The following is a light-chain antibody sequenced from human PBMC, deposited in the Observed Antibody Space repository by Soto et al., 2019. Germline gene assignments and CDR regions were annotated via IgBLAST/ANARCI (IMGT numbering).Light chain of an antibody. J-gene: IGLJ1*01. CDR3: SSYTTSVTYV. Sequence: QSALTQPASVSGSPGQSITISCTGTSSDVGAYNSVFWYQQHPGKAPKLIIYDVSTRPSGISDRFSGSKSGNTASLTISGLQAEDESDYYCSSYTTSVTYVFGTGTKLTVL. CDR2: DVS. V-gene: IGLV2-14*01. CDR1: SSDVGAYNS.